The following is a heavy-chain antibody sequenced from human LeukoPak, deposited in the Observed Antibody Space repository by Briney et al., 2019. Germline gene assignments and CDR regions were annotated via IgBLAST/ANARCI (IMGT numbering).Heavy chain of an antibody. CDR2: IWYDGSNK. V-gene: IGHV3-33*06. J-gene: IGHJ4*02. D-gene: IGHD4-17*01. CDR3: AKAMPNYGDYVGEIDY. Sequence: PGRSLRLSCAASGFTFSSYGMHWVRQAPGKGLAWVAFIWYDGSNKYYADSVKGRFAISRDNSKNTLYLQMNSLRAEDTAVYYCAKAMPNYGDYVGEIDYWGQGTLVTVSS. CDR1: GFTFSSYG.